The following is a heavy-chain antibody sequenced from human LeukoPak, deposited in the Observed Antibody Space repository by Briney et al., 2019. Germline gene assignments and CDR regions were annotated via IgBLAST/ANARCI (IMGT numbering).Heavy chain of an antibody. J-gene: IGHJ4*02. V-gene: IGHV4-39*07. CDR2: IYYSGST. CDR1: GGSISSSSYY. D-gene: IGHD3-22*01. CDR3: ARDAGYDSSGYSYPNHFDY. Sequence: SETLSLTCTVSGGSISSSSYYWGWIRQPPGKGLEWIGSIYYSGSTYYNPSLKSRVIISADTSKNQFSLKLSSVTAADTAVYYCARDAGYDSSGYSYPNHFDYWGQGTLVTVSS.